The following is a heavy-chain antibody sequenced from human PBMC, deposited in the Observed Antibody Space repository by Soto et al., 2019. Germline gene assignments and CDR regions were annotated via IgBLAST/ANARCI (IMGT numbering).Heavy chain of an antibody. CDR3: AKDRDIVVVVALVDY. J-gene: IGHJ4*02. Sequence: GGSLRLSCAASGFTFSSYAMSWVRQAPGKGLEWVSAISGSGGSTYYADSVKGRFTISRDNSKNTLYLQMNSLRAEDTAVYYCAKDRDIVVVVALVDYWGQGTLVTVSS. CDR2: ISGSGGST. CDR1: GFTFSSYA. V-gene: IGHV3-23*01. D-gene: IGHD2-15*01.